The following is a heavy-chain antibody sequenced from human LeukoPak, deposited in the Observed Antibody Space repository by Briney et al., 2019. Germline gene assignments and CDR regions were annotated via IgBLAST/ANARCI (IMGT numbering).Heavy chain of an antibody. V-gene: IGHV1-2*06. J-gene: IGHJ4*02. CDR1: GYTFTGYY. CDR3: ARDADVGYCSGGSCYGPYFVY. Sequence: ASVKVSCKASGYTFTGYYMHWVRQAPGQGLEWMGRINPNSGGTNYAQKFQGRVTMTRDTSISTAYMELSRLRSDDTAVYYCARDADVGYCSGGSCYGPYFVYWGQGTLYTVSS. CDR2: INPNSGGT. D-gene: IGHD2-15*01.